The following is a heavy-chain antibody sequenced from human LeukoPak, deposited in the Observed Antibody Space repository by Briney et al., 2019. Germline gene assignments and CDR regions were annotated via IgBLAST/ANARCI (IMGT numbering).Heavy chain of an antibody. D-gene: IGHD5-12*01. J-gene: IGHJ4*02. V-gene: IGHV3-30*04. CDR1: GFTFSSYA. CDR3: AREPRGYSGYDPFDY. Sequence: GEPLRLSCAASGFTFSSYAMHWVRQAPGKGLEWVAVISYDGSNKYYADSVKGRFTISRDNSKNTLYLQMNSLRAEDTAVYYCAREPRGYSGYDPFDYWGQGTLVTVSS. CDR2: ISYDGSNK.